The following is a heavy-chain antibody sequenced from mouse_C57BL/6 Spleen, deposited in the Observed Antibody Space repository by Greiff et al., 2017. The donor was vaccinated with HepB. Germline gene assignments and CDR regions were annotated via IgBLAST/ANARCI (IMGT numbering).Heavy chain of an antibody. CDR1: GYTFTSYT. Sequence: QVQLQQSGAELARPGASVKMSCKASGYTFTSYTMHWVKQRPGQGLEWIGYINPSSGYTKYNQKFKDKATLTADKSSSTAYMQLSSLTSEDSAVHYCARNAGGYAMDYWGQGTSVTVSS. V-gene: IGHV1-4*01. CDR3: ARNAGGYAMDY. CDR2: INPSSGYT. J-gene: IGHJ4*01.